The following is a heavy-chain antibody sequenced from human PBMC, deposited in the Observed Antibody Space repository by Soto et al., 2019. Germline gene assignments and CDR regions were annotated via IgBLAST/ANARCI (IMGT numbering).Heavy chain of an antibody. CDR3: ARNSRTDFDY. J-gene: IGHJ4*02. D-gene: IGHD2-15*01. V-gene: IGHV3-74*01. CDR1: GSTFSSYY. CDR2: ISSDGSKT. Sequence: GGSLRLSCAASGSTFSSYYMHWVRQAPGEGLVWVSRISSDGSKTDYADSVKGRFTISRDNAKNTLYLQMNSLRVEDTAVYYCARNSRTDFDYWGQGTLVTVSS.